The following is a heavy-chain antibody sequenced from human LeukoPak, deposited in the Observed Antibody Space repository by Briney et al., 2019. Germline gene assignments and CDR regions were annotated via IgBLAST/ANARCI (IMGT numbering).Heavy chain of an antibody. CDR3: TRGKAKGQSSSWPFDY. Sequence: GALRLSCAAPGFIFNSFFFHWVRQAPSKGADWVGAVLSDGNKKYSADSVKGRFTISKDNSRNTLYLQMNSLRADDTAMYYCTRGKAKGQSSSWPFDYWGQGTLATVSS. D-gene: IGHD6-13*01. CDR1: GFIFNSFF. J-gene: IGHJ4*02. CDR2: VLSDGNKK. V-gene: IGHV3-30-3*01.